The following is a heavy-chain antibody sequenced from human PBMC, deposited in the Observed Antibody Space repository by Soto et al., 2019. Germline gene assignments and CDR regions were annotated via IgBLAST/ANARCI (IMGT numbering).Heavy chain of an antibody. Sequence: SVKVSCKASGFTFTSSAVQWVRQAPGQRLEWIGWIVVGGGNTNYAQKFQERVTITRDMSTSTAYMELGSLRYEDTAVYYCAAPSYDSSGFDYWGQGTLVTVSS. CDR3: AAPSYDSSGFDY. J-gene: IGHJ4*02. D-gene: IGHD3-22*01. CDR2: IVVGGGNT. V-gene: IGHV1-58*01. CDR1: GFTFTSSA.